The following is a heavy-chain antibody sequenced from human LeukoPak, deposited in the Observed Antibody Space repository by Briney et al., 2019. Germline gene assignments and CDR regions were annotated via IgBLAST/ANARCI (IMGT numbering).Heavy chain of an antibody. CDR1: GFTFSSYG. D-gene: IGHD6-13*01. Sequence: SGGSLRLSCAASGFTFSSYGMHWVRQAPGKGLEWVAFIRYDGSNKYYADSVKGRFTISRDNSKNTLYLQMNSLRAEDTAVYYCAREGSSWYYFDYWGQGTLVTVSS. CDR2: IRYDGSNK. V-gene: IGHV3-30*02. J-gene: IGHJ4*02. CDR3: AREGSSWYYFDY.